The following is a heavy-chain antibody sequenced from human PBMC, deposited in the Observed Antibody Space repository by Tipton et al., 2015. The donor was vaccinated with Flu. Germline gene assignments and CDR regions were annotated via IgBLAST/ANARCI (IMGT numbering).Heavy chain of an antibody. V-gene: IGHV3-33*08. Sequence: SLRLSCAASGFTFSSYGMHWVRQAPGKGLEWVAVIWYDGSNKYYADSVKGRFTISRDNSKNTLYLQMNSLRAEDTAVYYCAREGRDGYNPDYWGQGTLVTVSS. J-gene: IGHJ4*02. CDR3: AREGRDGYNPDY. CDR2: IWYDGSNK. CDR1: GFTFSSYG. D-gene: IGHD5-24*01.